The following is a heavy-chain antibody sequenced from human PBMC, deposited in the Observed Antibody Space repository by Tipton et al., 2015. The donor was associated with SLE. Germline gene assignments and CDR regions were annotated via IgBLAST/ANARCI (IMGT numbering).Heavy chain of an antibody. CDR3: ARELGIRGVTGCYMDV. V-gene: IGHV3-30*04. J-gene: IGHJ6*03. D-gene: IGHD3-10*01. CDR1: GFNFNSYA. Sequence: SLRLSCAASGFNFNSYAVHWVRQAPGKGLEWVAVISYDGGSEYYADSAKGRFTISRDNSKNTLYLQMNSLRGEDTALYYCARELGIRGVTGCYMDVWGKGTTVTVSS. CDR2: ISYDGGSE.